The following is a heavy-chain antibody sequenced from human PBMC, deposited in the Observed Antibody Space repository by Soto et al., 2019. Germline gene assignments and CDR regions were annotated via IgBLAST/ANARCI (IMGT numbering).Heavy chain of an antibody. D-gene: IGHD3-3*01. CDR2: IYYSGST. CDR1: GGSISSSSYY. J-gene: IGHJ5*02. CDR3: ARSWFLEWLFSPWFDP. V-gene: IGHV4-39*01. Sequence: SETLSLTCTVSGGSISSSSYYWGWIRQPPGKGLEWIGSIYYSGSTYYNPSLKSRGTISVDTSKNQFSLKLSSVTAADTAVYYCARSWFLEWLFSPWFDPWGQGTLVTVSS.